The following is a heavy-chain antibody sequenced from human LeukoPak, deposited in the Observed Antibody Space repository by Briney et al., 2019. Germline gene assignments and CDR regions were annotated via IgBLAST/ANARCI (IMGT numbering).Heavy chain of an antibody. CDR2: ISSSSNYI. V-gene: IGHV3-21*04. CDR1: GFTFSTYT. J-gene: IGHJ5*02. D-gene: IGHD3-3*01. Sequence: PGGSLRLSCAASGFTFSTYTMNWVRQAPGKGLEWVASISSSSNYIYYADSLKGWFTVSRDNAKNSLYLQMNSLRVEDTAVYYCARDGFLEWLSRVGWFDPWGQGTLVTVSS. CDR3: ARDGFLEWLSRVGWFDP.